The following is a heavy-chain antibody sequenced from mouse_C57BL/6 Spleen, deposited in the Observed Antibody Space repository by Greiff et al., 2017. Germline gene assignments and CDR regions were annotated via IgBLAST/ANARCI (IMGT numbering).Heavy chain of an antibody. CDR3: ARDYRYYFDY. V-gene: IGHV1-59*01. Sequence: QVQLQQPGAELVRPGTSVKLSCKASGYTFTSYWMHWVKQRPGQGLEWIGVIDPSDSYTNYNQKFKGKATLTVDTSSSTAYMQRSSLTSEDSAVYYCARDYRYYFDYWGQGTTLTVSS. J-gene: IGHJ2*01. CDR1: GYTFTSYW. D-gene: IGHD2-4*01. CDR2: IDPSDSYT.